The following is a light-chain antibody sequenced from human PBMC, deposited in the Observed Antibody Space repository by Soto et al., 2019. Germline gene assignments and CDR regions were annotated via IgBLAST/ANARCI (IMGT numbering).Light chain of an antibody. Sequence: QSVLTQLASVSVSPGQSITISCTGTSSDVGGYNYVSWYQQHPGKAPKLMIYEVSNRPSGVSDRFSGSKSGNTASLTISGLQAEDEADYYCGSYTSSRIYVFGAGTKVTVL. CDR2: EVS. CDR1: SSDVGGYNY. CDR3: GSYTSSRIYV. J-gene: IGLJ1*01. V-gene: IGLV2-14*01.